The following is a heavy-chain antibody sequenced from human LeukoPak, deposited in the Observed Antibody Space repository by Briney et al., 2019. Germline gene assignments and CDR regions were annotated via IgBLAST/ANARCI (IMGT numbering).Heavy chain of an antibody. CDR2: IYYNGKT. Sequence: SETLSLTCTVSGGSVTYTNYYWGWIRQPPGKGLQWIGVIYYNGKTYYNPSLKSRVTISVDTSKNQFSLKLSSVTAADTAVYYCARDRTEYYYDSSGYLNWFDPWGQGTLVTVSS. CDR3: ARDRTEYYYDSSGYLNWFDP. CDR1: GGSVTYTNYY. D-gene: IGHD3-22*01. V-gene: IGHV4-39*07. J-gene: IGHJ5*02.